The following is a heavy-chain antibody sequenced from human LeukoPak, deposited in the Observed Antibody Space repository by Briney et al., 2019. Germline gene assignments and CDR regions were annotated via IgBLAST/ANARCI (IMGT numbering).Heavy chain of an antibody. V-gene: IGHV3-21*04. CDR1: GFTFSSYS. J-gene: IGHJ6*02. Sequence: PGGSLRLSCAASGFTFSSYSMNWVRQAPGKGLEWVSSISSSSSYIYYADSVKGRFTISRDNAKNSLYLQMNSLRTEDTALYYCAKDIGLYCSSTSCYAEDSYYYYYGMDVWGQGTTVTVSS. CDR2: ISSSSSYI. D-gene: IGHD2-2*01. CDR3: AKDIGLYCSSTSCYAEDSYYYYYGMDV.